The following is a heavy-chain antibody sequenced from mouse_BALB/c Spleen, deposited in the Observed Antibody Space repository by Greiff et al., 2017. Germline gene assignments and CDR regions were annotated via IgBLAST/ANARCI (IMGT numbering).Heavy chain of an antibody. J-gene: IGHJ4*01. D-gene: IGHD2-14*01. CDR2: IYPGNSDT. CDR1: GYSFTSYW. V-gene: IGHV1-5*01. Sequence: VQLQQSGTVLARPGASVKMSCKASGYSFTSYWMHWVNQRPGQGLEWIGAIYPGNSDTSYNQKFKGKAKLTAVTSASTAYMELSSLTTEDSAVYYCTRRGNYRYDGYAMDYWGQGTSVTVSS. CDR3: TRRGNYRYDGYAMDY.